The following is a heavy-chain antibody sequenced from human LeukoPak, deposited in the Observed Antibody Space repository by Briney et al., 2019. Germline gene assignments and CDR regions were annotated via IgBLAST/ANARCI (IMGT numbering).Heavy chain of an antibody. CDR1: GYTFTRYY. Sequence: ASVKVSCKASGYTFTRYYMHRVGQAPGQGVGWMGWINHTSGGTKYAQKLQGRVTMTRDKSISTAYIEVSRLRCDQTAVFYCAGEECSRSYSEKNAFDIWGQGTMVTVSS. V-gene: IGHV1-2*02. J-gene: IGHJ3*02. CDR2: INHTSGGT. D-gene: IGHD1-26*01. CDR3: AGEECSRSYSEKNAFDI.